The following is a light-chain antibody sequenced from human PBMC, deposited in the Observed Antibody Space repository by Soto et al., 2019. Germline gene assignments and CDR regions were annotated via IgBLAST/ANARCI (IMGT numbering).Light chain of an antibody. CDR3: QQSYITPYT. J-gene: IGKJ2*01. CDR1: QSISVH. V-gene: IGKV1-39*01. Sequence: DIQMTQSPSSLSASVGDTGTITCRASQSISVHLNWYQQKPGKVPKLLIYAASNLQSGVPSSFSGTGSETDFALTISSLQPEDFATYYCQQSYITPYTFGQGTKLQIK. CDR2: AAS.